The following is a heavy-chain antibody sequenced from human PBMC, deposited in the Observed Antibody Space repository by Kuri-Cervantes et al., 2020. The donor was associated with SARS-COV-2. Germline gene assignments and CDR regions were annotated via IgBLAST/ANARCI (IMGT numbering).Heavy chain of an antibody. CDR1: GYTFTGYY. D-gene: IGHD3-22*01. J-gene: IGHJ4*02. Sequence: ASVKVSCKASGYTFTGYYMHWVRQAPGQGLEWMGWINPNSGGTNYAQKFQGRVTMTRDTSISTAYMELSRLRSDDTAVYYCARENKYYYDSSGFDWGQGTLVTVSS. CDR3: ARENKYYYDSSGFD. CDR2: INPNSGGT. V-gene: IGHV1-2*02.